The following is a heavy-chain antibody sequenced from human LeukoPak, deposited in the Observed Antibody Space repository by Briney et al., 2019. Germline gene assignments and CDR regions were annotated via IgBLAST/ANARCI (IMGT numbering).Heavy chain of an antibody. CDR3: ARKGLYSSSWYGRSWFDP. CDR2: INHSGST. CDR1: GGSFSGYY. J-gene: IGHJ5*02. D-gene: IGHD6-13*01. Sequence: PSGTLSLTCAVYGGSFSGYYWSWIRQPPGKGLEWIGEINHSGSTNYNPSLKSRVTISVDTSRNQFSLKLSSVTAADTAVYYCARKGLYSSSWYGRSWFDPWGQGTLVTVSS. V-gene: IGHV4-34*01.